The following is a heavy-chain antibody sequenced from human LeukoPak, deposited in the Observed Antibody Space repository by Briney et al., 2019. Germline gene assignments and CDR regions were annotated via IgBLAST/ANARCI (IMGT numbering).Heavy chain of an antibody. CDR1: GFTFSNYY. V-gene: IGHV3-21*01. CDR3: ARARYHYDNTGHSYWYFDL. J-gene: IGHJ2*01. D-gene: IGHD3-9*01. Sequence: GGSLRLSCAASGFTFSNYYMHWLRQAPFRGLEWVSSTSESNDNIKYADSVKARFTISRDNAKTSLYLQMNNLRADDTAVYYCARARYHYDNTGHSYWYFDLWGRGTLVIVSS. CDR2: TSESNDNI.